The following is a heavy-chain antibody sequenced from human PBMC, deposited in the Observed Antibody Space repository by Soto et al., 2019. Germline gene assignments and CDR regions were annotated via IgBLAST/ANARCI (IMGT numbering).Heavy chain of an antibody. J-gene: IGHJ4*02. Sequence: GGSLRLSCATSGFTFTRSGMHWVRQAPGKGLDWVAVISSDGGNKYYGDSVRGRFTISRDNPNNTLYLQMNSLRDEDTAVYYCAKGGRIPTSSVDYWGQGTLVTVSS. D-gene: IGHD2-2*01. CDR3: AKGGRIPTSSVDY. CDR1: GFTFTRSG. V-gene: IGHV3-30*18. CDR2: ISSDGGNK.